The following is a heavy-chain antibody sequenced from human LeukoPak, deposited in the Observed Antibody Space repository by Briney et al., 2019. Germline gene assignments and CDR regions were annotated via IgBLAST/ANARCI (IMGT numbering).Heavy chain of an antibody. D-gene: IGHD5-24*01. V-gene: IGHV4-34*01. CDR2: IYHSGST. J-gene: IGHJ5*02. Sequence: SETLSLTCAVYGGSFSGYYWSWIRQPPGKGLEWIGSIYHSGSTYYNPSLKSRVTISVDTSKNQFSLKLTSVTAADTAVYYCARHPSGRMWLQQGGWFDPWGQGTLVTVSS. CDR3: ARHPSGRMWLQQGGWFDP. CDR1: GGSFSGYY.